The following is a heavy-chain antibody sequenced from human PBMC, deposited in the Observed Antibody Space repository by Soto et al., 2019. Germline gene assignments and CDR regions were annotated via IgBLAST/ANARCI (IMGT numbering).Heavy chain of an antibody. Sequence: HPGGSLRLSCAASGFTFSSYWMSWVRQAPGKGLEWVANIKQDGSEKYYVDSMKGRFTISRDNAKNSLYLQMSSLRAEDTALYYCAGVLPDCSSTSCYSSYYYYYMDVWGKGTTVTVSS. D-gene: IGHD2-2*01. CDR3: AGVLPDCSSTSCYSSYYYYYMDV. CDR2: IKQDGSEK. V-gene: IGHV3-7*01. CDR1: GFTFSSYW. J-gene: IGHJ6*03.